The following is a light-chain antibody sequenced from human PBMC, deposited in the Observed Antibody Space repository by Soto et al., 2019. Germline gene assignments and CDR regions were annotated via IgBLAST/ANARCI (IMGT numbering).Light chain of an antibody. CDR2: GES. V-gene: IGKV3-20*01. CDR1: QSVSSSY. Sequence: EIVMTQSPATLSVSPGERATLSCRASQSVSSSYLAWYQQKPGQAPRLLIYGESSRATGIPDRLSGSGSGTDLDLTISRLEPEDFAVYYCQKYGSSPRTFGQGTKVDIK. J-gene: IGKJ1*01. CDR3: QKYGSSPRT.